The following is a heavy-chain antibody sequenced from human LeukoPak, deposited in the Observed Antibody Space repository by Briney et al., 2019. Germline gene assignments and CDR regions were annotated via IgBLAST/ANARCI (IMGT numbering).Heavy chain of an antibody. V-gene: IGHV4-34*01. D-gene: IGHD2-2*01. CDR1: GGSFSGYY. Sequence: SETLSLTCAVYGGSFSGYYWSWIRQPPGKGLEWIGEINHSGSTNYNPSLKSRVTISVDTSKNQFSLKLSSVTAADTAVYYCARGVSSSTSCSILDYWGQGTLVTVSS. CDR2: INHSGST. CDR3: ARGVSSSTSCSILDY. J-gene: IGHJ4*02.